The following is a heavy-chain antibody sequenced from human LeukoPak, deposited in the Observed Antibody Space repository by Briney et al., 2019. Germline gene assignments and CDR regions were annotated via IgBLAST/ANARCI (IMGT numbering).Heavy chain of an antibody. CDR1: GGTFSSYA. CDR2: ISAYNGNT. D-gene: IGHD4-17*01. Sequence: VASVKVSCKASGGTFSSYAISWVRQAPGQGLEWMGWISAYNGNTNYAQKLQGRVTMTTDTSTSTAYMELRSLRSDDTAVYYCARWFLGYGYDYWGQGTLVTVSS. J-gene: IGHJ4*02. V-gene: IGHV1-18*01. CDR3: ARWFLGYGYDY.